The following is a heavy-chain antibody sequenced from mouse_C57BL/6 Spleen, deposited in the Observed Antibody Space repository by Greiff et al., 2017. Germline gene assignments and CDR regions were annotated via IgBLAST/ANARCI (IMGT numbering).Heavy chain of an antibody. D-gene: IGHD2-4*01. Sequence: EVQLQQSGAELVRPGASVKLSCTASGFNIKDDYMHWVKQRPEQGLEWIGWIDPENGDTEYASKFKGKATITADTSSNTSYLQLSSLTSEDTAVYYCTTPYYDTAWFAYWGQGTLVTVSA. CDR3: TTPYYDTAWFAY. CDR2: IDPENGDT. V-gene: IGHV14-4*01. CDR1: GFNIKDDY. J-gene: IGHJ3*01.